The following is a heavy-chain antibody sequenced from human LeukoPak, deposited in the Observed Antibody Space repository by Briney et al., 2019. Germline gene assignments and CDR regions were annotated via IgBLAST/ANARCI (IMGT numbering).Heavy chain of an antibody. Sequence: PGGSLRLSCAASGFTFSTYGMHWGREAPGEGLELVAYIQYDRRNQQYAGSVKGRFSISRDNSKNTLYLQMNSLRAEDTAVYYCARSYQRSGYCSSGSCYSDYYYYYMDVWGKGTTVTVSS. CDR3: ARSYQRSGYCSSGSCYSDYYYYYMDV. CDR1: GFTFSTYG. D-gene: IGHD2-15*01. CDR2: IQYDRRNQ. J-gene: IGHJ6*03. V-gene: IGHV3-30*02.